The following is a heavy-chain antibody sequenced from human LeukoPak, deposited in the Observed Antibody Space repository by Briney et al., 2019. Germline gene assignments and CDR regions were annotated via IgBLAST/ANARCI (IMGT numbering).Heavy chain of an antibody. Sequence: QTGGSLRLSCAASGFTFSGSAMHWVRQASGKGLEWVGRIRSKANSYATAYAASVKGRFTISRDDSKNTAYLQMNSRKTEDTAVYYCTRDFWSGYFGDVWGKGTTVTVSS. CDR2: IRSKANSYAT. J-gene: IGHJ6*04. V-gene: IGHV3-73*01. CDR1: GFTFSGSA. CDR3: TRDFWSGYFGDV. D-gene: IGHD3-3*01.